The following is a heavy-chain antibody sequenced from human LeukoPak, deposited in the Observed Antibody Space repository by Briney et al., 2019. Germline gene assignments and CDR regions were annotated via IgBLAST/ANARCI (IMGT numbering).Heavy chain of an antibody. CDR2: IYHSGST. V-gene: IGHV4-4*02. Sequence: SETLSLTCAVSGGSINISNWWSWVRPPPGKGLEWIGEIYHSGSTNYNPSLKRRVTISVDKSKNQFSLNLSSVTAADTAVYYCAREPLDCNGGSCFGGDTAFDIWGQGTMVSVSS. CDR1: GGSINISNW. CDR3: AREPLDCNGGSCFGGDTAFDI. J-gene: IGHJ3*02. D-gene: IGHD2-15*01.